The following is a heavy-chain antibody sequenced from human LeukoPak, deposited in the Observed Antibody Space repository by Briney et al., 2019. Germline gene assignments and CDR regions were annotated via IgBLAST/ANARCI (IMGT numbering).Heavy chain of an antibody. CDR3: ARAIAAAGTYYFDY. V-gene: IGHV4-59*01. D-gene: IGHD6-13*01. CDR1: GGSISSYY. J-gene: IGHJ4*02. Sequence: SETLFLTCTVSGGSISSYYWSWIRQPPGKGLEWIGYIYYSGSTNYNPSLKSRVTISVDTSKNQFSLKLSSVTAADTAVYYCARAIAAAGTYYFDYWGQGTLVTVSS. CDR2: IYYSGST.